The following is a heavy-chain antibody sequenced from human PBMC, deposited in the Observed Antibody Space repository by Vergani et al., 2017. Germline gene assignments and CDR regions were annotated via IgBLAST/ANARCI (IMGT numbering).Heavy chain of an antibody. V-gene: IGHV1-58*02. CDR1: GLSFSGSI. J-gene: IGHJ4*02. D-gene: IGHD1-14*01. Sequence: QMQLVQSGPEVRKPGTSVKVSCKTSGLSFSGSIMQWVRQARGQRLEWIGWIIIGSNDTVLAQKFHDRVTFTRDMSTSTVYMDLSNLRSEDTAVYYCARPHGDILPPDPRRLDYWGQGTLVTVSS. CDR2: IIIGSNDT. CDR3: ARPHGDILPPDPRRLDY.